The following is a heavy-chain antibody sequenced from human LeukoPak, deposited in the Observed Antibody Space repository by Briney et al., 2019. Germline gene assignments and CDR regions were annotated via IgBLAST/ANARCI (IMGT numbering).Heavy chain of an antibody. V-gene: IGHV3-7*04. CDR2: IKQDGSEK. Sequence: GGSLRLSCAASGFTFTSYWMSWVRQAPGEGLEWVANIKQDGSEKYYVDSVKGRFTISRDNAKNTLYPQMNSLRAEDTAVYYCARASGYDPFDYWGQGTLVSVSS. CDR1: GFTFTSYW. CDR3: ARASGYDPFDY. J-gene: IGHJ4*02. D-gene: IGHD5-12*01.